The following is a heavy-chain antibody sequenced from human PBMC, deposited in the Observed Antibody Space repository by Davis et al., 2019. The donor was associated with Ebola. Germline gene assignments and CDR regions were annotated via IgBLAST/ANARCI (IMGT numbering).Heavy chain of an antibody. CDR2: IYYSGST. CDR3: ARHGAGDIVVVPAAAFDY. Sequence: SETLSLTCTVSGGSISSSSYYWGWIRQPPGKGLEWIGSIYYSGSTYYNPSLKSRVTISVDTSKNQFSLKLSSVTAADTAVYYCARHGAGDIVVVPAAAFDYWGQGTLVTVSS. J-gene: IGHJ4*02. V-gene: IGHV4-39*01. D-gene: IGHD2-2*01. CDR1: GGSISSSSYY.